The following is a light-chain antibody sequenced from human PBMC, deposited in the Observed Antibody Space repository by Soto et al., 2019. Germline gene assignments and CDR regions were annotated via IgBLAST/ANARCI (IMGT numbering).Light chain of an antibody. CDR2: DAS. CDR1: QSVSNY. V-gene: IGKV3-11*01. Sequence: EIVLTQSPATLSLSPGERATLSCRASQSVSNYLAWYQQKPGQAPRLLIHDASNRATGIPARFSGSGSGTDFTLTISSLEPEDFGVYYCQQRSSWPQITFGGGTKVEIK. CDR3: QQRSSWPQIT. J-gene: IGKJ4*01.